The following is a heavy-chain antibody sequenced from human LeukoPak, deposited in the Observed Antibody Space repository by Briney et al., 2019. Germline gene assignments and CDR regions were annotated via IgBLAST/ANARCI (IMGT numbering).Heavy chain of an antibody. D-gene: IGHD6-13*01. Sequence: GGSLRLSCAASGFTVSSNYMSWVRQAPGKGLEWVSSISSSSSYIYYADSVKGRFTISRDNAKNSLYLQMNSLRAEDTAVYYCARFSRAPAAYYYGMDVWGQGTTVTVSS. V-gene: IGHV3-21*01. CDR3: ARFSRAPAAYYYGMDV. CDR1: GFTVSSNY. CDR2: ISSSSSYI. J-gene: IGHJ6*02.